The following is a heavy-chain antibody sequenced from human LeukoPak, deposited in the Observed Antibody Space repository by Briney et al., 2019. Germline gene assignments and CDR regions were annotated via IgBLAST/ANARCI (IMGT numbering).Heavy chain of an antibody. D-gene: IGHD3-10*01. V-gene: IGHV4-39*07. CDR1: GGSISSSSYY. Sequence: SETLSLTCTVSGGSISSSSYYWGWIRQPPGKGLEWIGSIYYSGSTYYNPSLKSRVTISVDTSKNQFSLKLSSVTAADTAVYYCARVVVRGVMAVGYWGQGTLVTVSS. CDR2: IYYSGST. CDR3: ARVVVRGVMAVGY. J-gene: IGHJ4*02.